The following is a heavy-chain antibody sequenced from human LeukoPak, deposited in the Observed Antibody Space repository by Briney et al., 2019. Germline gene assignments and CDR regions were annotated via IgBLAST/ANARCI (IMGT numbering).Heavy chain of an antibody. D-gene: IGHD3-10*02. CDR3: AELGITMIGGV. V-gene: IGHV3-48*03. J-gene: IGHJ6*04. CDR1: GFTFSSFE. CDR2: IQIDGITT. Sequence: GGSLRLSCATSGFTFSSFEMNWVRQAPGKGLEWVSYIQIDGITTHYADSVKGRFTISRDNAKNSLYLQMNSLRAEDTAVYYCAELGITMIGGVWGKGTTVTISS.